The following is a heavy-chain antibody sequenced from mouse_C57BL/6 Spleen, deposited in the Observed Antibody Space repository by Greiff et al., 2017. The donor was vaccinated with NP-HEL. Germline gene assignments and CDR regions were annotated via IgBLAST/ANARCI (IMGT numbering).Heavy chain of an antibody. D-gene: IGHD1-1*01. J-gene: IGHJ3*01. Sequence: EVMLVESGGGLVKPGGSLKLSCAASGFTFSSYTMSWVRQTPEKRLEWVATISGGGGNTYYPDSVKGRFTISRDNAKNTLYLQMSSLRSEDTALYYCARQDYGSSYEAWFAYWGQGTLVTVSA. CDR3: ARQDYGSSYEAWFAY. CDR2: ISGGGGNT. CDR1: GFTFSSYT. V-gene: IGHV5-9*01.